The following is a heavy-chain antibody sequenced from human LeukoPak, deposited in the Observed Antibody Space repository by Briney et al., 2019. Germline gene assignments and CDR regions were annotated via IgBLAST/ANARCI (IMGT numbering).Heavy chain of an antibody. CDR2: ISSSGSTI. CDR1: GFTFSSYS. D-gene: IGHD6-19*01. J-gene: IGHJ4*02. V-gene: IGHV3-48*04. CDR3: ARVTEQWLVRLLDY. Sequence: PGGSLRLSCAASGFTFSSYSMNWVRQAPGKGLEWVSYISSSGSTIYYADSVKGRFTISRDNAKNSLYLQMNSLRAEDTAVYYCARVTEQWLVRLLDYWGQGTLVTVSS.